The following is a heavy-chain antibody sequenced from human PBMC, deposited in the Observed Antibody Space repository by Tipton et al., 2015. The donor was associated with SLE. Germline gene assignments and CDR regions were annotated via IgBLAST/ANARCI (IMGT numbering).Heavy chain of an antibody. CDR2: INHSGST. Sequence: TLSLTCAVYGGSFSGYYWSWIRQPPGKGLEWIGEINHSGSTNYNPSLKSRVTISVDTSKNQFSLKLSSVTAADTAVYYCAKDSSYFDYWGQGTLVTVSS. CDR1: GGSFSGYY. V-gene: IGHV4-34*01. J-gene: IGHJ4*02. D-gene: IGHD3-22*01. CDR3: AKDSSYFDY.